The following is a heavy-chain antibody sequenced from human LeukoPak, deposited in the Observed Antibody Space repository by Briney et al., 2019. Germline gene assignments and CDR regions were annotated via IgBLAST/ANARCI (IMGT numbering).Heavy chain of an antibody. CDR1: GFTFSSYA. V-gene: IGHV3-23*01. J-gene: IGHJ4*02. D-gene: IGHD5-18*01. CDR3: AKDITAKNGYEFDY. Sequence: GGSLRVSCAASGFTFSSYAMSWVRQARGKGLEWVSAISGSGGSTYYADSVKGRFTISRDNSENTLYLQMNSLRAEDTAVYYCAKDITAKNGYEFDYWGQGTLVTVSS. CDR2: ISGSGGST.